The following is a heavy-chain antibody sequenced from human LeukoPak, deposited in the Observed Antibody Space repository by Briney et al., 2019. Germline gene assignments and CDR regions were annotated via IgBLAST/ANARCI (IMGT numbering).Heavy chain of an antibody. V-gene: IGHV3-30*03. CDR3: AGCSGGPGGPYYYYYMDV. Sequence: GGSLRLSCAASGFTFSTYWMHWVRQAPGKGLEWVAVISYDGSNKYYADSVKGRFTISRDNSKNTLYLQMNSLRAEDTAVYYCAGCSGGPGGPYYYYYMDVWGKGTTVTISS. CDR2: ISYDGSNK. D-gene: IGHD2-15*01. J-gene: IGHJ6*03. CDR1: GFTFSTYW.